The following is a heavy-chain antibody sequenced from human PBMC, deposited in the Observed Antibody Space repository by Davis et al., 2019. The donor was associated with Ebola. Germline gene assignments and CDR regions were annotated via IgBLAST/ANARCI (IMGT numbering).Heavy chain of an antibody. CDR3: ARGGYCGSTSCHGILDS. CDR2: ISAYNGNT. Sequence: ASVKVSCKASGYTFSSYGITWVRQAPGQGLEWMGWISAYNGNTNSAQKLQGRVTLTTDTSTSTAYMELRSLRSDDTAVYFCARGGYCGSTSCHGILDSWGQGTLVTVSS. CDR1: GYTFSSYG. J-gene: IGHJ4*02. D-gene: IGHD2-2*03. V-gene: IGHV1-18*01.